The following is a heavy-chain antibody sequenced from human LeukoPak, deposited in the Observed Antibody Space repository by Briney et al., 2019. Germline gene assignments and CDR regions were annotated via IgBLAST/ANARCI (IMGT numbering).Heavy chain of an antibody. Sequence: PSETLSLTCAVYGGSFSGYYWSWIRQPPGKGLEWIGEINHSGSTNYNPSLKSRVTISVDTSKNQFSLKLSSVTAADTAVYYCASLTISSDHAFDIWGQGTMVTVSS. CDR3: ASLTISSDHAFDI. D-gene: IGHD3-10*01. CDR1: GGSFSGYY. J-gene: IGHJ3*02. CDR2: INHSGST. V-gene: IGHV4-34*01.